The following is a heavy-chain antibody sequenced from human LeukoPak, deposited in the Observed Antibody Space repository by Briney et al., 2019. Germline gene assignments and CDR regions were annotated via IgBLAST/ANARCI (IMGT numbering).Heavy chain of an antibody. D-gene: IGHD4-17*01. J-gene: IGHJ4*02. CDR3: AMRNYGDYDY. CDR1: GYSISGGYY. V-gene: IGHV4-38-2*01. CDR2: IHHSGST. Sequence: PSETLSLTCAVSGYSISGGYYWGWIRQPPGKGLEWIGSIHHSGSTYYNPSLKSRITISIDTSKNQFSRKLSAVTAAVKAVYCCAMRNYGDYDYWGQGALVTVSS.